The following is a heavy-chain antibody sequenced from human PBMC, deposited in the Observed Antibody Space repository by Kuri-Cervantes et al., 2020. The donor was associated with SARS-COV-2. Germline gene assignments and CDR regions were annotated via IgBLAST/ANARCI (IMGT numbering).Heavy chain of an antibody. CDR2: IRYDGSNK. Sequence: GESLKISCAASGFTFSSYGMHWARRAPGKGLEWVAFIRYDGSNKYYADSVKGRFTISRDNSKNTLYLQMNSLRAEDTAVYYCAKLPVRYQLLYGYYYYMDVWGKGTTVTVSS. V-gene: IGHV3-30*02. CDR1: GFTFSSYG. CDR3: AKLPVRYQLLYGYYYYMDV. J-gene: IGHJ6*03. D-gene: IGHD2-2*02.